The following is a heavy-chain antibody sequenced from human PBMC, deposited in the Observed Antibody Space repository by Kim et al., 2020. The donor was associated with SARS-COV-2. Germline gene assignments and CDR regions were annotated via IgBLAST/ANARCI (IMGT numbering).Heavy chain of an antibody. D-gene: IGHD1-7*01. CDR1: GFTFSSYG. V-gene: IGHV3-30*18. J-gene: IGHJ4*02. CDR2: ISYDGSNK. Sequence: GGSLRLSCAASGFTFSSYGMHWVRQAPGKGLEWVAVISYDGSNKYYADSVKGRFTISRDNSKNTLYLQMNSLRAEDTAVYYCAKSAAQYNWNYGGFDYWGQGTLVTVSS. CDR3: AKSAAQYNWNYGGFDY.